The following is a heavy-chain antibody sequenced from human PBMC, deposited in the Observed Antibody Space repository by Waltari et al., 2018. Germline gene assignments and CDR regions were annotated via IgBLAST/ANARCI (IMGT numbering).Heavy chain of an antibody. CDR3: ARDGRRWFGELLSHPVLNFYYFDY. CDR2: INAGNGNT. CDR1: GYTFTSYA. J-gene: IGHJ4*02. Sequence: QVQLVQSGAEVKKPGASVKVSCKASGYTFTSYAMHWVRQAPGQRLEWTGGINAGNGNTKYSQKFQGRVTITRDTSASTAYMELSSLRSEDTAVYYCARDGRRWFGELLSHPVLNFYYFDYWGQGTLVTVSS. D-gene: IGHD3-10*01. V-gene: IGHV1-3*01.